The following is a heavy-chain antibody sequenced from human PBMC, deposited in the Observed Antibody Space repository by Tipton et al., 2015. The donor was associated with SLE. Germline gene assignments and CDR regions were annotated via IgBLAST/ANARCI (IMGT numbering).Heavy chain of an antibody. CDR1: GGSISSSGYY. CDR3: ARTNWNYVYFDY. D-gene: IGHD1-7*01. Sequence: TLSLTCTVSGGSISSSGYYWASIRQPPGKGLEWIGSIYYSGSTNYSPSLKSRVAMSVDTSENRLSLKLTSVTAADTAVYYCARTNWNYVYFDYRGQGALVTVSS. CDR2: IYYSGST. J-gene: IGHJ4*02. V-gene: IGHV4-39*01.